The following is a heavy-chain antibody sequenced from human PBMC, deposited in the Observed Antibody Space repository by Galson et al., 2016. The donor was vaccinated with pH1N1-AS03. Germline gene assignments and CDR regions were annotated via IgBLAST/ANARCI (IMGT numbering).Heavy chain of an antibody. Sequence: QSGAEVKKPGESLKISCKGSGYSFPSHWIAWVRQMPGKGLEWMGIIYPSDSDTRYNPSFQGQVTIPADTSISTGYLQWNSLKASDTAIYYCARWSNDYGSYWGQGTLVTVSS. CDR1: GYSFPSHW. J-gene: IGHJ4*02. CDR3: ARWSNDYGSY. D-gene: IGHD4-17*01. V-gene: IGHV5-51*01. CDR2: IYPSDSDT.